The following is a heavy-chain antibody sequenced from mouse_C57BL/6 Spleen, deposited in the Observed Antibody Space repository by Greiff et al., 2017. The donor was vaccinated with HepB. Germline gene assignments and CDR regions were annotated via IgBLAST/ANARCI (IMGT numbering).Heavy chain of an antibody. CDR1: GFTFTDYY. V-gene: IGHV7-3*01. CDR3: ARYIYYGSNPYYYAMDY. J-gene: IGHJ4*01. D-gene: IGHD1-1*01. Sequence: EVQLVESGGGLVQPGGSLSLSCAASGFTFTDYYMSWVRQPPGKALEWLGFIRNKANGYTTEYSASVKGRFTISRENSQSILYLQMNALRAEDSATYYCARYIYYGSNPYYYAMDYSVQGTSVTVSS. CDR2: IRNKANGYTT.